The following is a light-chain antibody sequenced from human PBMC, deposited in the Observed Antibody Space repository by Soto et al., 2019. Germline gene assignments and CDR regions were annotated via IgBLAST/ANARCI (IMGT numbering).Light chain of an antibody. CDR2: EVS. CDR3: SSYTSRPTLFV. Sequence: QSALTQPASVSGSPGQSITISCTGTSSDVGGYNYVSWYQQHPGKAPKLVIFEVSIRPSGVSIRFSGSKSGNTASLTISGLQTEDEADYYCSSYTSRPTLFVFGSGTKLTVL. V-gene: IGLV2-14*01. CDR1: SSDVGGYNY. J-gene: IGLJ3*02.